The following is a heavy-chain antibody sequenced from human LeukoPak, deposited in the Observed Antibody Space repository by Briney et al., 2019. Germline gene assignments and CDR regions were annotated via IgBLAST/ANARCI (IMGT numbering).Heavy chain of an antibody. Sequence: SVKVSCKASGGTFSSYAISWVRQAPGQGLEWMGRIIPILGIANYAQKFQGRVTITADKSTSTAYMELSSLRSEDTAVYYCARLTMVRGVTKSYYGMDVWGQGTTVTVSS. CDR3: ARLTMVRGVTKSYYGMDV. V-gene: IGHV1-69*04. J-gene: IGHJ6*02. CDR2: IIPILGIA. D-gene: IGHD3-10*01. CDR1: GGTFSSYA.